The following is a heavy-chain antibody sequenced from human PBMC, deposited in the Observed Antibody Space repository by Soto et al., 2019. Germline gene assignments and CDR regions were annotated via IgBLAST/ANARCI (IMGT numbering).Heavy chain of an antibody. CDR1: GDSITSYY. Sequence: QVQLQESGPGLVKPSQTLSLSCTVSGDSITSYYWSLIRQPPGKGLEWIGYIYYSGGTSYNPSLKSRVTISVDTSMKQFSLRLNSVTAADTAVYYCARVQRLELVVDFWGKGTLVTVSS. V-gene: IGHV4-59*01. CDR2: IYYSGGT. CDR3: ARVQRLELVVDF. J-gene: IGHJ4*02. D-gene: IGHD1-7*01.